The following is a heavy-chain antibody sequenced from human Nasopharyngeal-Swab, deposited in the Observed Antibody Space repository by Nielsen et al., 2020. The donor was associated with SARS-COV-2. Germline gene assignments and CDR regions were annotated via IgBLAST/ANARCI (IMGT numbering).Heavy chain of an antibody. CDR3: ARDTSGSIAVADY. J-gene: IGHJ4*02. D-gene: IGHD6-19*01. CDR1: GYTFTSYD. CDR2: MNPNSGNT. V-gene: IGHV1-8*01. Sequence: ASVKVSCKASGYTFTSYDINWVRQATGQGLEWVGWMNPNSGNTGYAQKFQGRVTMTRNTSISTAYMELSSLRSEDTAVYYCARDTSGSIAVADYWGQGTLVTVSS.